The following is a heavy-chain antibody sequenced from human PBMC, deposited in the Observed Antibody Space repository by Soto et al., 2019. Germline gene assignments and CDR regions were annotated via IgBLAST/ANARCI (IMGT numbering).Heavy chain of an antibody. D-gene: IGHD2-2*01. Sequence: PGGSLRLSCAASGFTFSSYAMSWVRQAPGKGLEWVSAISGSGGSTYYADSVKGRFTISRDNSKNTLYLQMNSLRAEDTAVYYCAKDRDVVVPAAPSLDYWGQGTLVTVSS. J-gene: IGHJ4*02. CDR2: ISGSGGST. CDR3: AKDRDVVVPAAPSLDY. V-gene: IGHV3-23*01. CDR1: GFTFSSYA.